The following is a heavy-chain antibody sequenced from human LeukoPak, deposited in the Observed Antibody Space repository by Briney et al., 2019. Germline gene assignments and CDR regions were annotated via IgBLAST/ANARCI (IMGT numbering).Heavy chain of an antibody. CDR3: ARGYYDFWSGYPPYGMDV. CDR1: GYTFTSYD. Sequence: ASVKVSCKASGYTFTSYDINWVRQATGQGLEWMGWISAYNGNTNYAQKLQGRVTMTTDTSTSTAYMELRSLRSDDTAVYYCARGYYDFWSGYPPYGMDVWGQGTTVTVSS. CDR2: ISAYNGNT. V-gene: IGHV1-18*01. D-gene: IGHD3-3*01. J-gene: IGHJ6*02.